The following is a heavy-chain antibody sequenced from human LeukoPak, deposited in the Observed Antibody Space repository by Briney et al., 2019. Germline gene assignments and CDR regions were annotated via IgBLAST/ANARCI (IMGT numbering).Heavy chain of an antibody. CDR2: IWDDGSNQ. V-gene: IGHV3-33*01. CDR3: ARENYHGLDV. Sequence: PGGSLRLSCTASGFTFGDYAMSWFRQAPGKGLEWVAVIWDDGSNQYYVDSVKGRFTISRDNAKNTVYVQMSSLRAEDTAVYYCARENYHGLDVWGQGTTVTVSS. J-gene: IGHJ6*02. CDR1: GFTFGDYA.